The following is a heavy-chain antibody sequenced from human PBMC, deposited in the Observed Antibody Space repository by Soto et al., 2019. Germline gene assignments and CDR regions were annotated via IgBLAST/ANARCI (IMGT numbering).Heavy chain of an antibody. V-gene: IGHV1-8*01. J-gene: IGHJ4*02. CDR2: MNPNSGNT. D-gene: IGHD2-15*01. CDR3: ARVALGYCSGGSCYSLDY. CDR1: GYTFTSYD. Sequence: QVQLVQSGAEVKKPGASVKVSCKASGYTFTSYDINWVRQATGQGLEWMGWMNPNSGNTGYAQKLQGRVTMTRNTSISTAYMELSSLRSEDTAVYYCARVALGYCSGGSCYSLDYWGQGTLVTVSS.